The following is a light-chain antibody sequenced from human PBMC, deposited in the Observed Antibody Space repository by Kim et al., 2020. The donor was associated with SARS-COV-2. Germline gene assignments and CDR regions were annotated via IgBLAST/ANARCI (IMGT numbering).Light chain of an antibody. CDR2: VGTGGIVG. V-gene: IGLV9-49*01. CDR1: SGYSNYK. Sequence: CTLSSGYSNYKVDWYRQRPGKGPRFVMRVGTGGIVGSKGDGIPDRFSVLGSGLNRYLTIKNIQEEDESDYHCGADHGSGSNFVSVFGGGTKLTVL. J-gene: IGLJ3*02. CDR3: GADHGSGSNFVSV.